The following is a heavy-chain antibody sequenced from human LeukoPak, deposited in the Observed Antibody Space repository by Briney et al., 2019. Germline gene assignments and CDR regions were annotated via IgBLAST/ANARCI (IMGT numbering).Heavy chain of an antibody. Sequence: PGGSLRLSCAASGFPVSSNYMSWVRQAPGKGLEWVSVIYSGGSTYYADSVKGRFTISRDNSKNTLYLQMNSLRAEDTAVYYCATSGSDGYNLDYWGQGTLVTVSS. CDR1: GFPVSSNY. V-gene: IGHV3-53*01. CDR2: IYSGGST. CDR3: ATSGSDGYNLDY. D-gene: IGHD5-24*01. J-gene: IGHJ4*02.